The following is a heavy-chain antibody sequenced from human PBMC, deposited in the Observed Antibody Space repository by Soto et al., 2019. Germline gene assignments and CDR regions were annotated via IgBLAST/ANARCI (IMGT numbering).Heavy chain of an antibody. CDR2: MNPNSGNT. CDR3: ARARRGYSYGSYYYYGMDV. J-gene: IGHJ6*02. D-gene: IGHD5-18*01. CDR1: GYTFTSYD. Sequence: QVQLVQSGAEVKKPGASVKVSCKASGYTFTSYDINWVRRATGQGLEWMGWMNPNSGNTGYAQKFQGRVTMTRNTSISTAYMELSSLRSEDTAVYYCARARRGYSYGSYYYYGMDVWGQGTTVTVSS. V-gene: IGHV1-8*01.